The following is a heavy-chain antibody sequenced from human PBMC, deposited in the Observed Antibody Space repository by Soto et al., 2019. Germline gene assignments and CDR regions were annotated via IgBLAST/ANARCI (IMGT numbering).Heavy chain of an antibody. CDR3: ARCHYGGHGMDV. CDR2: IYLTGVT. V-gene: IGHV4-30-2*06. Sequence: QLQLQESGSGLVNRSQTLSLTCAVSGDSISSGGYAWTWIRQSPGKGLEWIGYIYLTGVTYYNPSLKSRVTISVDRSKNQFSLMLSSVTAADTAVYYCARCHYGGHGMDVWGQGTTVIVSS. J-gene: IGHJ6*02. D-gene: IGHD4-17*01. CDR1: GDSISSGGYA.